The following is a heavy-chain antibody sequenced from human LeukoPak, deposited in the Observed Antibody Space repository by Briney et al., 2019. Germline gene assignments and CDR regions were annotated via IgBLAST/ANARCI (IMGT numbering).Heavy chain of an antibody. D-gene: IGHD6-19*01. CDR2: IYYSGST. J-gene: IGHJ5*02. V-gene: IGHV4-59*01. Sequence: SETLSLACTVSGGSISSYYWSWIRQPPGKGLEWIGYIYYSGSTNYNPSLKSRVTISVDTSKNQFSLKLSSVTAADTAVYYCARLIRGWYSSPNWFDPWGQGTLVTVSS. CDR1: GGSISSYY. CDR3: ARLIRGWYSSPNWFDP.